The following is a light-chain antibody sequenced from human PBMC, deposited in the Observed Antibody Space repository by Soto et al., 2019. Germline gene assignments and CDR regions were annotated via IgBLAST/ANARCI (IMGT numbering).Light chain of an antibody. J-gene: IGKJ5*01. Sequence: VMTQAPATLSVSPGEKATLSCRASQSVSSNLAWYQQKPGQAPRLLIYGASTRATGIPARFSGSGSGTEFSLTISSLEPEDFALYYCQQRSNWPITFGQGTRLEI. CDR3: QQRSNWPIT. CDR2: GAS. CDR1: QSVSSN. V-gene: IGKV3-15*01.